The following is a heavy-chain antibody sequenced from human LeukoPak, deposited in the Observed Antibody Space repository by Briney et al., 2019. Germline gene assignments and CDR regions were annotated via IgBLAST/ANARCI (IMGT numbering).Heavy chain of an antibody. CDR3: ARDFFPIVDRTWYEIGY. J-gene: IGHJ4*02. D-gene: IGHD2-21*01. V-gene: IGHV3-23*01. CDR1: GFTFSSYA. CDR2: ISGSGGST. Sequence: QPGGSLRLSCAASGFTFSSYAMSWVRQAPGKGLEWVSAISGSGGSTYYADSVKGRFTISRDNSRDTLYLQMDSLRSEDTAVYYCARDFFPIVDRTWYEIGYWGQGTLVTVSS.